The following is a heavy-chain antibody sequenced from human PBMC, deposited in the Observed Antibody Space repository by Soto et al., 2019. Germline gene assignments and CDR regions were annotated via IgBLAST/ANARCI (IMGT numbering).Heavy chain of an antibody. CDR3: ARAISEVGEYYFDY. V-gene: IGHV1-69*12. Sequence: QVQLVQSGPEVKKPGSSVKVSCKASGGTFSSYAISWVRQAPGQGLEWMGGIIPIFGTAIYAQTFQGRVTITADESTTTAYMELSSLRSDDTAFYYCARAISEVGEYYFDYWGQGTLVTVSS. CDR2: IIPIFGTA. D-gene: IGHD3-10*01. CDR1: GGTFSSYA. J-gene: IGHJ4*02.